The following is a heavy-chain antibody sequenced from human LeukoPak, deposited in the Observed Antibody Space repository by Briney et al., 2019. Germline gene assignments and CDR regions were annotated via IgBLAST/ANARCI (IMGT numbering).Heavy chain of an antibody. V-gene: IGHV3-23*01. CDR2: ISGSGGST. Sequence: GRSLRLSCAASGFTFSSYAMSWVRQAPGKGLEWVSAISGSGGSTYYADSVKGRFTISRDNSKNTLYLQMNSLRAEDTAVYYCAKDSDYYGSGSYAYWGQGTLVTVSS. J-gene: IGHJ4*02. CDR3: AKDSDYYGSGSYAY. CDR1: GFTFSSYA. D-gene: IGHD3-10*01.